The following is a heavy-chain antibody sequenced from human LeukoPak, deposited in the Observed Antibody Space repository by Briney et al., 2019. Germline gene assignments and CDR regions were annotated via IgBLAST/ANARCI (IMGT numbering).Heavy chain of an antibody. V-gene: IGHV5-51*04. CDR2: TYPGDSDT. D-gene: IGHD2-21*02. CDR1: GYSFTSYW. Sequence: GESLKIPCKGSGYSFTSYWIGWVRQMPGKGLEWMGITYPGDSDTRYTPSFQGQPTNPPDKPTSTPHLQWSSLKASDTAMYYCARSVTASPDAFDIWGQGTMVTVSS. J-gene: IGHJ3*02. CDR3: ARSVTASPDAFDI.